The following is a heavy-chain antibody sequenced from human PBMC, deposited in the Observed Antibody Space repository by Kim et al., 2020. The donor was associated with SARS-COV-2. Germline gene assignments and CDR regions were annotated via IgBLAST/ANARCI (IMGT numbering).Heavy chain of an antibody. D-gene: IGHD2-15*01. CDR2: ISGDSSTT. CDR1: GFSFSSYS. Sequence: GGSLRLSCAASGFSFSSYSMNWVRQAPGKGLEWVSYISGDSSTTYYADSVKGRFTISRDNAKNSLYLQMNSLRDEDTALYYCARGPPGGSPPGLWGQGTLVTVSS. V-gene: IGHV3-48*02. CDR3: ARGPPGGSPPGL. J-gene: IGHJ4*02.